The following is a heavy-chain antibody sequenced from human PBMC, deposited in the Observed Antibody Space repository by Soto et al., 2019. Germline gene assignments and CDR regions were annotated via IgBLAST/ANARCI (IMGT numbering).Heavy chain of an antibody. Sequence: GVLRLSCAASGFTFSSYDMRWVRQATGKGLEWVSAIGTAGDPYYPGSVKGRFTISRENAKNSLYLQMNSLRAGNTAVYYCARGYRTNFYYYGMDVWGQGTTVTVSS. J-gene: IGHJ6*02. D-gene: IGHD1-1*01. CDR3: ARGYRTNFYYYGMDV. V-gene: IGHV3-13*05. CDR2: IGTAGDP. CDR1: GFTFSSYD.